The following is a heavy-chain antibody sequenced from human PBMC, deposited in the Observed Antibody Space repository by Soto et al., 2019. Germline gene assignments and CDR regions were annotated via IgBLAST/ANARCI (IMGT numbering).Heavy chain of an antibody. CDR1: GYTFTGYY. J-gene: IGHJ5*02. CDR3: ARDQRAGENWFDP. Sequence: QVQLVQSGAEVKKPGASVKVSCKASGYTFTGYYMHWVRQAPGQGLEWMGIINPSGGSTSYAQKFQGRVXXTXDTXTSTVYMELSSLRSEDTAVYYCARDQRAGENWFDPWGQGTLVTVSS. V-gene: IGHV1-46*01. CDR2: INPSGGST.